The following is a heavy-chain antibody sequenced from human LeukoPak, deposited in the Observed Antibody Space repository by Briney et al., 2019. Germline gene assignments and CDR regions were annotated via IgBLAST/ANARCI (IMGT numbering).Heavy chain of an antibody. CDR2: IYYSGSA. Sequence: SETLSLTCTVSGGSISSSSYYWGWIRQPPGKGLEWIGSIYYSGSAYYNPSLKSRVTISVDTSKNQFSLKLSSVTAADTAVYYCARRFRAPYFDYWGQGTLVTVSS. CDR1: GGSISSSSYY. J-gene: IGHJ4*02. D-gene: IGHD3-10*01. V-gene: IGHV4-39*01. CDR3: ARRFRAPYFDY.